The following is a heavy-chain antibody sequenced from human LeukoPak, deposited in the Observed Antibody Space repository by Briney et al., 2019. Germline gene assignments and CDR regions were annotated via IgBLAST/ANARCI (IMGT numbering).Heavy chain of an antibody. CDR2: ISNNGNNK. V-gene: IGHV3-30*03. J-gene: IGHJ4*02. CDR3: ARTERYYYDNSGNYYDLGGPHFDS. CDR1: GLTFSRYA. D-gene: IGHD3-22*01. Sequence: GGSLRLSCEASGLTFSRYAMHWVRQVPGKGLEWVAVISNNGNNKYYSDSVRGRFTISRDNSKSTLFLQMNSLRAEDTAVYYCARTERYYYDNSGNYYDLGGPHFDSWGQGTLVTVSS.